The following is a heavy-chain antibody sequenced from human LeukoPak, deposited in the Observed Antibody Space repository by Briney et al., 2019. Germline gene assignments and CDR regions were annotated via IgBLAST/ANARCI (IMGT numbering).Heavy chain of an antibody. V-gene: IGHV3-23*01. J-gene: IGHJ4*02. CDR2: ISGSGGNT. CDR3: AKSFSGTFFDY. CDR1: GVIFSTYA. Sequence: PGGSLRLSCAASGVIFSTYAMNWVRQAPGKGLEWVSSISGSGGNTYYADSVKGRFTISRDNFKNTLYLQMNSLRADDTAVYYCAKSFSGTFFDYWGQGTVVTVSS. D-gene: IGHD3-10*01.